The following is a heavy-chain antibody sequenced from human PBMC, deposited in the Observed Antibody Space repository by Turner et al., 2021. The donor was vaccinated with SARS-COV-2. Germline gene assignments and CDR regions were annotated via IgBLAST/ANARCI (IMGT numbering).Heavy chain of an antibody. J-gene: IGHJ4*02. D-gene: IGHD2-15*01. Sequence: EVQLVESGGGLVQPGGSLKLSCAAYGFTFSGSAMRWVRQASGKGLEWVGRIRSKANSYATAYAASVKGRFTISRDDSKNTAYLQMNSLKTEDTAVYYCTIYCSGGSCYGIWGQGTLVTVSS. V-gene: IGHV3-73*01. CDR1: GFTFSGSA. CDR2: IRSKANSYAT. CDR3: TIYCSGGSCYGI.